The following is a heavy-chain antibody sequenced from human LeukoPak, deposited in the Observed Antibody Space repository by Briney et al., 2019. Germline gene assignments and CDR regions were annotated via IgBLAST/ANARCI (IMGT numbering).Heavy chain of an antibody. V-gene: IGHV3-30*02. CDR3: AKDGTRGIRFGKIPHYFDY. Sequence: PGGSLRLSSAASGFTFSSYGMHWVRQAPGKGLEWVAFIRYDGSNKYFADSVKGRFTISRDSSKNTLYLQMNSLRVDDTAVYYCAKDGTRGIRFGKIPHYFDYWGQGTLVTVSS. CDR1: GFTFSSYG. CDR2: IRYDGSNK. J-gene: IGHJ4*02. D-gene: IGHD3-10*01.